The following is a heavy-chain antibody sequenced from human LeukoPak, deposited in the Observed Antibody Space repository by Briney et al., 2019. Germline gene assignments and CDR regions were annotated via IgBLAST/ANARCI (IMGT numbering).Heavy chain of an antibody. CDR1: GFTFSSHW. Sequence: QPGGSLRPSCAGSGFTFSSHWMAWVRQAPGKGLEWVANIKQDGREIYSVDSVKGRFTISRDNAKNSLYLQMNSLRPEDTAVYYCARENSYELPYTFDYWGQGTLVTVSS. V-gene: IGHV3-7*01. CDR3: ARENSYELPYTFDY. CDR2: IKQDGREI. D-gene: IGHD2-2*01. J-gene: IGHJ4*02.